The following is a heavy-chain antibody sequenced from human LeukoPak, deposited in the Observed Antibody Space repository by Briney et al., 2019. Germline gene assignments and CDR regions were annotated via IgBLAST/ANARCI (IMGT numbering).Heavy chain of an antibody. CDR1: GFTFRTYW. CDR2: IKVDGSEK. CDR3: ARQVPTAEFDY. Sequence: GGSLRLSCAASGFTFRTYWMTWVRQAPGKGLEWVASIKVDGSEKKYVDSVKGRFTISRDNAKNSLYLQMNSLRVEDTAVYYCARQVPTAEFDYWGQGTLVTVSS. J-gene: IGHJ4*02. V-gene: IGHV3-7*01. D-gene: IGHD1-1*01.